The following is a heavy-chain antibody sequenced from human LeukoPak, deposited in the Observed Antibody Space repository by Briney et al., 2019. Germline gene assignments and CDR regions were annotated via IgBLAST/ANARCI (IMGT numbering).Heavy chain of an antibody. CDR1: GGSISSYY. J-gene: IGHJ4*02. D-gene: IGHD3-22*01. Sequence: SETLSLTCTVSGGSISSYYWSWIRQPAGKGLEWIGRIYTSGSTYYNPSLKSRVTISVDTSKNQFSLKLSSVTAADTAVYYCARDLGYYDSSGYLDYWGQGTLVTVSS. CDR2: IYTSGST. CDR3: ARDLGYYDSSGYLDY. V-gene: IGHV4-4*07.